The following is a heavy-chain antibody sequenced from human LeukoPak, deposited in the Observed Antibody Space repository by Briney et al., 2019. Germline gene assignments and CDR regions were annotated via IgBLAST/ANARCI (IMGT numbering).Heavy chain of an antibody. J-gene: IGHJ4*02. V-gene: IGHV3-23*01. CDR1: GFTFSSYA. CDR3: AKARGATYGTYYFDY. CDR2: ISGSGGDT. Sequence: QAGGSLRLSCAASGFTFSSYAMNWVRQAPGKGLEWVSISGSGGDTYYADSVKGRFTISRDNSKSTLYLQMNSLRAEDTAVYYCAKARGATYGTYYFDYWGQGTLVTVSS. D-gene: IGHD4/OR15-4a*01.